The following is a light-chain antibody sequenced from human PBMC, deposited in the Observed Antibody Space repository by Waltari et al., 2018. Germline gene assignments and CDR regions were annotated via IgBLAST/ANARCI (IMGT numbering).Light chain of an antibody. CDR2: DAS. Sequence: EIVMTQSPATLSVSPGERATLSCRASQSVSRNLAWYQQKPGQAPRLLIYDASTRATGIPARFSGSGSGTEFTLTINGLQPEDFATYYCQQSYSSLYTFGQGTRLEIK. CDR3: QQSYSSLYT. J-gene: IGKJ2*01. V-gene: IGKV3-15*01. CDR1: QSVSRN.